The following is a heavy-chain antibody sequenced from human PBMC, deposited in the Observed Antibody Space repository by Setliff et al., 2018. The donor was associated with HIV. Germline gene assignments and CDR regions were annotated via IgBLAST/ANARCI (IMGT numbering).Heavy chain of an antibody. CDR3: VRFVHSSGWYSSSYYYYMDV. V-gene: IGHV5-51*01. CDR1: GYSFTSYW. J-gene: IGHJ6*03. Sequence: PGESLKISCKGSGYSFTSYWIGWVRQMPGKGLEWMGIIYPGDSDTRYSPSLQGQVTISADKSTSTAFLQWSSLKASDTAMYYCVRFVHSSGWYSSSYYYYMDVWGKGTTVTVSS. D-gene: IGHD3-22*01. CDR2: IYPGDSDT.